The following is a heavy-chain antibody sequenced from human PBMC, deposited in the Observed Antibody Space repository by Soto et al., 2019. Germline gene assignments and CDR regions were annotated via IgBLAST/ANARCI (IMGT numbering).Heavy chain of an antibody. Sequence: AGGSLRLSCAASGFTFSSYGMHWVRQAPGKGLEWVAVISYDGSNKYYADSVKGRFTISRDNSKNTLYLQMNSLRAEDTAVYYCAKDKSSGFDYWGQGTLVTVSS. CDR1: GFTFSSYG. V-gene: IGHV3-30*18. CDR3: AKDKSSGFDY. CDR2: ISYDGSNK. D-gene: IGHD3-22*01. J-gene: IGHJ4*02.